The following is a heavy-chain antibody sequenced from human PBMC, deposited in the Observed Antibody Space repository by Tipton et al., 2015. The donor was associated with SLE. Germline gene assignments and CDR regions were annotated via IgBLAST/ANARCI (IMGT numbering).Heavy chain of an antibody. V-gene: IGHV4-31*03. CDR1: GGSISSGGYS. D-gene: IGHD3-10*02. CDR2: IYYSGST. Sequence: TLSLTCTVSGGSISSGGYSWSWIRQHPGKGLEWIGYIYYSGSTYYNPSLKSRVTISVDTSKNQFSLKLSSVTAADTAVYYCARGGGAAYVPLDYWGQGTLVTVSS. J-gene: IGHJ4*02. CDR3: ARGGGAAYVPLDY.